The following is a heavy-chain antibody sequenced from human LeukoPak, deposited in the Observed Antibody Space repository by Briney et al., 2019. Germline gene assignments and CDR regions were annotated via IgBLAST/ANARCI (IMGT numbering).Heavy chain of an antibody. CDR1: GFTFSSYG. J-gene: IGHJ3*02. CDR2: ISYDGSNK. V-gene: IGHV3-30*03. Sequence: GGSPRLSCAASGFTFSSYGMHLVRQAPGKGLEWVAVISYDGSNKYYADSVKGRFTISRDNSKNTLYLQMNSLRAEDTAVYYCARKYGDYVDDAFDIWGQGTMVTVSS. D-gene: IGHD4-17*01. CDR3: ARKYGDYVDDAFDI.